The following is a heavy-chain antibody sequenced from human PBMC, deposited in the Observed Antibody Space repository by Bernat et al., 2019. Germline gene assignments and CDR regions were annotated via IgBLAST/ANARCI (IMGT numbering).Heavy chain of an antibody. D-gene: IGHD1-20*01. CDR3: AGSNWNDQTVP. CDR2: IYSGGST. J-gene: IGHJ5*02. CDR1: GFIVSSNY. V-gene: IGHV3-53*02. Sequence: EVQLVETGGGLIQPGGSLRLSCAASGFIVSSNYMSWVRQAPGKGLEWVSVIYSGGSTYYADSVKGRFTIYRDKSKNTLYLQMNSLRAEDTAVYYCAGSNWNDQTVPWGQGTLVTVSS.